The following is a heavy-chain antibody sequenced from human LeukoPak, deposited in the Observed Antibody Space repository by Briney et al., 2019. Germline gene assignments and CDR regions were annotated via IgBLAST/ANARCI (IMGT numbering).Heavy chain of an antibody. J-gene: IGHJ4*02. CDR2: IRYAGSNK. D-gene: IGHD3-22*01. CDR3: AKDFLRITMIVVVIPTFFDY. CDR1: GFTFSSYG. V-gene: IGHV3-30*02. Sequence: GGSLRLSCAASGFTFSSYGMHWVRQAPGKGLEWVAFIRYAGSNKYYADSVKGRFTISRDNSKNTLYLQMNSLRAEDTAVYYCAKDFLRITMIVVVIPTFFDYWGQGTLVTVSS.